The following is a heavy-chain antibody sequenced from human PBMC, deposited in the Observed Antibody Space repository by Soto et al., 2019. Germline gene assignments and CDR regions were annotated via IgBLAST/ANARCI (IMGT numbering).Heavy chain of an antibody. CDR1: GFTFSRYG. Sequence: GGSLRLSCAASGFTFSRYGMHWVRQAPGKGLEWVAVISYDGSSKNYADSVKGRFTISRDNSKNTLYLQMSSLRAEDTAVYYCAKDGGTYGLDYWGQGTLVTVSS. CDR2: ISYDGSSK. CDR3: AKDGGTYGLDY. V-gene: IGHV3-30*18. D-gene: IGHD1-26*01. J-gene: IGHJ4*02.